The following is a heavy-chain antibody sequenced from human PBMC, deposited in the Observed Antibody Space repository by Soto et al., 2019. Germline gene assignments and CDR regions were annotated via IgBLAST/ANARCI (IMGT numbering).Heavy chain of an antibody. CDR3: ARVPPWCMPCLDA. Sequence: GSMRLSCSGSRFTFSTYDMNWVRQAPGKGLEWVSSITSSSSYIYYADSVKGRFTISRDNARNSLYLQMNSLRAEDKAVFYCARVPPWCMPCLDAWAQGTTATVPS. J-gene: IGHJ6*01. D-gene: IGHD2-8*02. CDR1: RFTFSTYD. V-gene: IGHV3-21*01. CDR2: ITSSSSYI.